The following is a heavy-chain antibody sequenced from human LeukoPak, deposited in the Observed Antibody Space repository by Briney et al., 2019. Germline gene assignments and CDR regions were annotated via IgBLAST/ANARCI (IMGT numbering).Heavy chain of an antibody. D-gene: IGHD5-12*01. J-gene: IGHJ4*02. CDR2: IYSSGTT. V-gene: IGHV4-4*07. CDR1: SGSINSYF. Sequence: PSETLSLTCTVSSGSINSYFWGWVRQPAGKGLEWLGRIYSSGTTHYNPSLKSRLTMSVDTSKNQFSLNLRSVTAADTAIYYCGRQGYTASHYFLDYWSQGTLVSVCS. CDR3: GRQGYTASHYFLDY.